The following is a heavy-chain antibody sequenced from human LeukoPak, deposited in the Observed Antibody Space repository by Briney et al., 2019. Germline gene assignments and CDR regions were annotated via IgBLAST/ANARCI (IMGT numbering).Heavy chain of an antibody. V-gene: IGHV3-43*01. CDR1: GFTFDDYT. CDR2: ISWDGGST. J-gene: IGHJ4*02. CDR3: AKDRVRYCSSTSCYFGPND. D-gene: IGHD2-2*01. Sequence: PGGSLRLSCAASGFTFDDYTMHWVRQAPGKGLEWVSLISWDGGSTYYADSVKGRFTISRDNSKNSLYLQMNSLRTEDTALYYCAKDRVRYCSSTSCYFGPNDWGQGTLVTVSS.